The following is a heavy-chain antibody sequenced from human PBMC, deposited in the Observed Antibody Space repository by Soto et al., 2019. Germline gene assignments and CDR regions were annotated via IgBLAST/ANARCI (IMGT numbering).Heavy chain of an antibody. J-gene: IGHJ4*01. CDR2: IIPIFGTT. V-gene: IGHV1-69*12. CDR3: ARVSSSWYKDYFDY. D-gene: IGHD6-13*01. CDR1: GGTFSNYA. Sequence: QVQLVQSGAEVKKPGSSVKVSCKASGGTFSNYAISWVRQAPGQGLEWMGGIIPIFGTTNYAQRFQGRVTINADESTNTAYMELSSLRYEETAVYYCARVSSSWYKDYFDYWGHGTLVTVSS.